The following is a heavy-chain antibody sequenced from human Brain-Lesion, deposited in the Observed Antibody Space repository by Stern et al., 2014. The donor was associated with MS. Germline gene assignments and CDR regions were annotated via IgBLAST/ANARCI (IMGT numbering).Heavy chain of an antibody. J-gene: IGHJ5*02. CDR1: GDSISSGGYY. CDR3: ARVAALAMPLQYNWFDP. Sequence: VQLAQSGPGLVKPSQTLSLTCSVSGDSISSGGYYWSWIRQHPGKALQWIGNIYYSGNTYYNPSLKSLVTISVDMSKNQFSLNLNSVTAADTAVYFCARVAALAMPLQYNWFDPWGQGILVTVSS. CDR2: IYYSGNT. D-gene: IGHD2-2*01. V-gene: IGHV4-31*01.